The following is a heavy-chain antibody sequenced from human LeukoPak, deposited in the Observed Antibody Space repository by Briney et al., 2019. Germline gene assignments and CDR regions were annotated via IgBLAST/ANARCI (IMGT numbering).Heavy chain of an antibody. CDR2: VYYIENT. J-gene: IGHJ4*02. Sequence: SETLSLTCTVSGGSISSYYWNWIRQPPGKGLEWIGYVYYIENTEYNPSLKSRVTISADTSKNQFSLKLSSVTAADTAVYYCAREYEYGYFDSWGQGTLVTVSS. D-gene: IGHD3-10*01. CDR3: AREYEYGYFDS. CDR1: GGSISSYY. V-gene: IGHV4-59*01.